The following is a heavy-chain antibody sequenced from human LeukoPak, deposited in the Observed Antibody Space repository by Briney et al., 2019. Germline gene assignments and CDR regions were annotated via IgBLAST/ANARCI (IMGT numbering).Heavy chain of an antibody. D-gene: IGHD6-19*01. CDR1: GGSIISSNYF. J-gene: IGHJ2*01. CDR3: ARHGWHAWYFDL. Sequence: SETLSLTCAVSGGSIISSNYFWGWIRQPPGKGLEWIGSIYYSGSTYYNPSLSSRVTISVDTSKNQFSLKLSSVTAADTAVYFCARHGWHAWYFDLWGRGTLVTVSS. CDR2: IYYSGST. V-gene: IGHV4-39*01.